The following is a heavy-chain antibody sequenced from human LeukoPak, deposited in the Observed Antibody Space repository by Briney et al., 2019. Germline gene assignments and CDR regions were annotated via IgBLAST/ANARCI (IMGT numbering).Heavy chain of an antibody. CDR2: ISSSSSYM. Sequence: GGSLRLSCAASGFTFSSYSMNWVRQAPGKGLEWVSSISSSSSYMYYADSVKGRFTISRDNAKNSLYPQMNSLRDEDTAVYYCARDLSSSFDYWGQGTLVTVSS. CDR1: GFTFSSYS. J-gene: IGHJ4*02. D-gene: IGHD6-13*01. CDR3: ARDLSSSFDY. V-gene: IGHV3-21*01.